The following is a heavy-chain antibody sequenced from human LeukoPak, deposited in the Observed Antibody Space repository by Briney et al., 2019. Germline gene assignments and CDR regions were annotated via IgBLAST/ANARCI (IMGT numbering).Heavy chain of an antibody. D-gene: IGHD4-17*01. J-gene: IGHJ4*02. V-gene: IGHV1-69*13. CDR3: ARGEAQDYGDLDY. CDR1: GYTFTSYG. Sequence: ASVKVSCKASGYTFTSYGISWVRQAPGQGLEWMGGIIPIFGTANYAQKFQGRVTITADESTSTAYMELSSLRSEDTAVYYCARGEAQDYGDLDYWGQGTLVTVSS. CDR2: IIPIFGTA.